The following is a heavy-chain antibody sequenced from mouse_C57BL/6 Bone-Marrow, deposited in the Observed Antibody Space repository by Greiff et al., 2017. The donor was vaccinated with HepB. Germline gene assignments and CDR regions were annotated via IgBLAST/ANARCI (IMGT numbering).Heavy chain of an antibody. CDR1: GYTFTSYW. V-gene: IGHV1-64*01. CDR3: ARLLRSYWYFDV. D-gene: IGHD1-1*01. CDR2: IHPNSGST. Sequence: QVQLQQPGAELVKPGASVKLSCKASGYTFTSYWMHWVKQRPGQGLEWIGMIHPNSGSTNYNEKFKSKATLTVDKSSSTAYMQLSSLTSEDSAVYYCARLLRSYWYFDVWGTGTTVTVSS. J-gene: IGHJ1*03.